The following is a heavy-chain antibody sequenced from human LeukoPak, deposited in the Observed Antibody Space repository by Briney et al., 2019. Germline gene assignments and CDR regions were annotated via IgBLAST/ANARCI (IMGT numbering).Heavy chain of an antibody. CDR2: IYYSGST. V-gene: IGHV4-31*03. CDR3: ARVGYCCGGRCGIFVDY. D-gene: IGHD2-15*01. CDR1: GGSISSGGYY. Sequence: SGTLSLTCTVSGGSISSGGYYWSWIRQHPGKGLEWIGYIYYSGSTYYNPSLKSRVTISVDTSKNQCSLKLSSVTAADTAVYYCARVGYCCGGRCGIFVDYWGQGTLVTVSS. J-gene: IGHJ4*02.